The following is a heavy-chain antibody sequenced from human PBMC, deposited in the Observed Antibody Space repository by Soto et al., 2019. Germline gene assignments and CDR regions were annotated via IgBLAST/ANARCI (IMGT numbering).Heavy chain of an antibody. D-gene: IGHD4-17*01. V-gene: IGHV4-59*08. Sequence: PSETLSLTCTVSGGSINNYYWSWIRQPPGKGLEWIGSIYYSGSTNYNPSLKSRVTISVDTSKNQFSLKLSSVTAADTAVYYCARLDGDFLNLDYWGQGTLVTVSS. CDR3: ARLDGDFLNLDY. J-gene: IGHJ4*02. CDR1: GGSINNYY. CDR2: IYYSGST.